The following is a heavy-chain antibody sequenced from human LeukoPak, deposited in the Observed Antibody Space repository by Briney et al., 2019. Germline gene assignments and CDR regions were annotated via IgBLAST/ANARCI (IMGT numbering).Heavy chain of an antibody. CDR2: IYYSGKT. V-gene: IGHV4-38-2*02. D-gene: IGHD2/OR15-2a*01. Sequence: SETLSLTCNVSGYFIHNGFYWGWLRQPPGKGLEWIGSIYYSGKTIYNPSLQSRVTISVDTSNNHFSLKLASVTAADTAVYYCARENIVIVPGAFDFWGQGTLVIASS. CDR1: GYFIHNGFY. CDR3: ARENIVIVPGAFDF. J-gene: IGHJ4*02.